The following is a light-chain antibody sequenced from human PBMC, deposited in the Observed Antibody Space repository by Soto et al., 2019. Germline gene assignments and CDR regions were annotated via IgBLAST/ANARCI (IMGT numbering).Light chain of an antibody. Sequence: QSALTQPPSASGSPGQSVTISCTGTNSDVGGYEYVSWYQQHPGRVPKLMIYEVNKRPSGVPDRFSGSKSGNTASLTVSGLQAEDEADYYCATWESSLSIGVFGGGTKVTVL. V-gene: IGLV2-8*01. CDR3: ATWESSLSIGV. CDR1: NSDVGGYEY. CDR2: EVN. J-gene: IGLJ2*01.